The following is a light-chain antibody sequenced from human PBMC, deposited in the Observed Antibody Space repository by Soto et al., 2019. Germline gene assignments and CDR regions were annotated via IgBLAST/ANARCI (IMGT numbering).Light chain of an antibody. Sequence: SVLTQPPPVSEAPRQRGTISCSGSSSNIGNNDVNWYQQLPGKAPKLLIYYDDLLPSGVSDRFSGSKSGTSASLAISGLQSEDEADYYCAAWDDSLNGYVFGTGTKVTVL. CDR2: YDD. V-gene: IGLV1-36*01. J-gene: IGLJ1*01. CDR1: SSNIGNND. CDR3: AAWDDSLNGYV.